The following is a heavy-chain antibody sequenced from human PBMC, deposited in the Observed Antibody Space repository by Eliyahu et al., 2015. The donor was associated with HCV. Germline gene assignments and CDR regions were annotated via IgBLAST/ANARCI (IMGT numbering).Heavy chain of an antibody. J-gene: IGHJ6*02. CDR3: TTEWPTIFGVVTFPWGKYGMDV. D-gene: IGHD3-3*01. V-gene: IGHV3-15*01. CDR1: GFTFSNAW. Sequence: EVQLVESGGGLVKPGGSLRLSCAASGFTFSNAWMXXVRQXPGKGLEWVGRIKSKTDGGTTDYAAPVKGRFTISRDDSKNTLYLQMNSLKTEDTAVYYCTTEWPTIFGVVTFPWGKYGMDVWGQGTTVTVSS. CDR2: IKSKTDGGTT.